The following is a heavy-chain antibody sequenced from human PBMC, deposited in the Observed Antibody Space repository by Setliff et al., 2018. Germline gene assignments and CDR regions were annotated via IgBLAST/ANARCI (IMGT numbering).Heavy chain of an antibody. CDR3: AADQPKEWLRYYYYGMDV. J-gene: IGHJ6*02. D-gene: IGHD3-3*01. CDR1: GFTFTSSA. V-gene: IGHV1-58*01. Sequence: GASVKVSCKASGFTFTSSAVQWVRQARGQRLEWIGWIVVGRGNTNYAQKFQERVTITRDMSTSTAYMELSSLRSEDTAVYYCAADQPKEWLRYYYYGMDVWGQGTTVTVSS. CDR2: IVVGRGNT.